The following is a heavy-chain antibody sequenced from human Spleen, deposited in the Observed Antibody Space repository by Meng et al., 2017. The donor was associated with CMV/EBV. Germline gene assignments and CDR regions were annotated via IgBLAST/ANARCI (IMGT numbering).Heavy chain of an antibody. V-gene: IGHV3-73*01. CDR2: IRSKVNSYAT. J-gene: IGHJ4*02. Sequence: GGSLRLSCAASGFTFSGSAMHWVRQASGKGLEWVGRIRSKVNSYATAYAASVKGRFTISRDDSKNTAYLQMNSLKTEDTTVYYCRLSDYYDSSGYVTDYLGQGTLVTVSS. CDR1: GFTFSGSA. CDR3: RLSDYYDSSGYVTDY. D-gene: IGHD3-22*01.